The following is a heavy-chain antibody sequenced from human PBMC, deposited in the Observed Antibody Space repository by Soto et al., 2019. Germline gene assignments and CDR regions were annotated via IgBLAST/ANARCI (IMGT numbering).Heavy chain of an antibody. J-gene: IGHJ4*02. D-gene: IGHD3-3*01. V-gene: IGHV3-66*01. Sequence: EVQLVESGGGLVQPGGSLRLSCAASGISVSNSYMTWVRQAPGKGLEWVSVISSDDRTYYADSVRGRFTISRDYSKNTLYLEINSLRAGDTAVYHCARDTLGGAYDFCHGGQGTLVTVSS. CDR3: ARDTLGGAYDFCH. CDR2: ISSDDRT. CDR1: GISVSNSY.